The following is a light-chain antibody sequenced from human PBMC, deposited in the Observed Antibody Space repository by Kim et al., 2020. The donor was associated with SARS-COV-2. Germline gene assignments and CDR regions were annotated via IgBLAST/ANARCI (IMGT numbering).Light chain of an antibody. CDR2: DVT. CDR1: SSDVGAYNY. V-gene: IGLV2-14*03. CDR3: SSYRSINTYV. Sequence: GQSITVSCTGTSSDVGAYNYVSWYQQHPGKAPKLLIFDVTERPSGISSRFSGSKSGNTASLTISGLQAEDEADYYCSSYRSINTYVFGTGTKVTVL. J-gene: IGLJ1*01.